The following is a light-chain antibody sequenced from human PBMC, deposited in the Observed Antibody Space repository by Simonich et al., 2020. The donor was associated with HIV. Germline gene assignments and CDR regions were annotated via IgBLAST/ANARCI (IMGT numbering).Light chain of an antibody. J-gene: IGLJ2*01. Sequence: QSALTQPASVSGSPGQSITISCTGTSSDVCDYNYVSWYQQHPGKAPKLTIYEVTKRPSGVPDRFSGAKSGNTASLTVSGLQAEDEADYYCSSYAGSNSVVFGGGTKLTAL. V-gene: IGLV2-8*01. CDR2: EVT. CDR1: SSDVCDYNY. CDR3: SSYAGSNSVV.